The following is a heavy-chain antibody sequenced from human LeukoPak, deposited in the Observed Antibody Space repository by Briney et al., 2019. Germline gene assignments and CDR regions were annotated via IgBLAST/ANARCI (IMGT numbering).Heavy chain of an antibody. CDR3: AKVSNSGGYYHFDY. CDR2: ISYDGSNK. V-gene: IGHV3-30*18. J-gene: IGHJ4*02. D-gene: IGHD3-10*01. Sequence: PGGSLRLSCAASGFTFSSYGMHWVRQAPGKGLEWVAVISYDGSNKYYADSVKGRFTISRDNSKNTLYLQMNSLRAEDTAVYYCAKVSNSGGYYHFDYWGQGTLVTVSS. CDR1: GFTFSSYG.